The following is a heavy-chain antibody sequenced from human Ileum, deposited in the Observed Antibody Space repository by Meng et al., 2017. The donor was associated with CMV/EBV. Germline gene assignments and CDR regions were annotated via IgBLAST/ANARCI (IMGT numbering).Heavy chain of an antibody. V-gene: IGHV3-74*01. D-gene: IGHD6-13*01. J-gene: IGHJ4*02. CDR1: GFTFSSYW. CDR3: ARVSGRGYPFDY. Sequence: GGSLRLSCAASGFTFSSYWMHWVRQAPGKGLVWVSRINSDGSSTSYADSVKGRFTISRDNAKNTLYLQMNSLRAEDTAVYYCARVSGRGYPFDYWGQGTLVTVSS. CDR2: INSDGSST.